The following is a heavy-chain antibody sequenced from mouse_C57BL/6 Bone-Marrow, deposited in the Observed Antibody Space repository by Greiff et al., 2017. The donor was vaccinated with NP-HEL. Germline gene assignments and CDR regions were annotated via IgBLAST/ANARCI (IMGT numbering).Heavy chain of an antibody. Sequence: EVQVVESGPGLVKPSQSLSLTCSVTGYSITSGYYWNWIRQFPGNKLEWMGYISYDGSNNYNPSLKNRISITRDTSKNQFFLKLNSVTTEDTATYYCARRAYYSKGDYFDYWGQGTTLTVSS. CDR3: ARRAYYSKGDYFDY. J-gene: IGHJ2*01. D-gene: IGHD2-5*01. CDR2: ISYDGSN. V-gene: IGHV3-6*01. CDR1: GYSITSGYY.